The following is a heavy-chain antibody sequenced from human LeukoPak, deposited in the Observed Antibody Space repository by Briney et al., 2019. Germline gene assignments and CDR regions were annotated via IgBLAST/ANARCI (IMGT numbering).Heavy chain of an antibody. CDR3: ARAAAMVKYYYYYYMDV. CDR2: INHSGST. V-gene: IGHV4-34*01. D-gene: IGHD5-18*01. CDR1: GGSFSGYY. Sequence: SETLSLTCAVYGGSFSGYYWSWIRQPPGKGLEWIGEINHSGSTNYNPSLKSRVTISVDTSKNQFSLKLSSVTAADTAVYYCARAAAMVKYYYYYYMDVWGKGTTVTISS. J-gene: IGHJ6*03.